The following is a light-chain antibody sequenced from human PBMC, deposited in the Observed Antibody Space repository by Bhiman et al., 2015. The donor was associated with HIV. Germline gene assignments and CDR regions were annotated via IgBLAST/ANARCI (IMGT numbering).Light chain of an antibody. J-gene: IGLJ3*02. CDR1: NIGSKS. CDR3: QVWDTSSDHLWV. CDR2: YDS. Sequence: SYELTQPPSVSVAPGKTAGITCGGNNIGSKSVHWYQQKPGQAPVLVIYYDSDRPSGVPERFSGSNSGNMATLTISRVEAGDEADYYCQVWDTSSDHLWVFGGGTQLTVL. V-gene: IGLV3-21*04.